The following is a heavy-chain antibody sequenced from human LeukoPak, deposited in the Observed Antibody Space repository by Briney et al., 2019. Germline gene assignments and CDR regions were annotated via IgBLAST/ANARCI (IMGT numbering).Heavy chain of an antibody. CDR2: ISSSSSYI. CDR3: ARGGGAFDI. J-gene: IGHJ3*02. D-gene: IGHD3-16*01. CDR1: GFTFSSYS. Sequence: GGSLRLSCAASGFTFSSYSMNWVRQAPGKGLEWVSSISSSSSYIYYADSVKGRFTISRANAKNSLSLQMNSLKAREPAVYYCARGGGAFDIWGQGTMVTVSS. V-gene: IGHV3-21*01.